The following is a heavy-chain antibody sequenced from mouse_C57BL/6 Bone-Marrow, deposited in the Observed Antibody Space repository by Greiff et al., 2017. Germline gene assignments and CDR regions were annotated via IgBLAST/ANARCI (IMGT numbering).Heavy chain of an antibody. CDR1: GYAFTNYL. J-gene: IGHJ2*01. V-gene: IGHV1-54*01. CDR3: ATHYYYRSSYEDY. D-gene: IGHD1-1*01. Sequence: QVQLQQSGAELVRPGTSVKVSCKASGYAFTNYLIEWVKQRPGQGLEWIGVINPGSGGTNYNEKFKGKATLTADKSSSTAYMQLSSLTSEDSAVYFCATHYYYRSSYEDYWGQGTTLTVSS. CDR2: INPGSGGT.